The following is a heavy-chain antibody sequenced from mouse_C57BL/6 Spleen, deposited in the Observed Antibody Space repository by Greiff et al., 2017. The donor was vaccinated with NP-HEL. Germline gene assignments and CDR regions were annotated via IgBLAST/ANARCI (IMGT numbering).Heavy chain of an antibody. CDR2: ISSGSSTI. CDR1: GFTFSDYG. J-gene: IGHJ1*03. V-gene: IGHV5-17*01. Sequence: DVMLVESGGGLVKPGGSLKLSCAASGFTFSDYGMHWVRQAPEKGLEWVAYISSGSSTIYYADTVKGRFTISRDNAKNTLFLQMTSLRSEDTAMYYCARRPSYGRSFYWYFDVWGTGTTVTVSS. D-gene: IGHD1-1*01. CDR3: ARRPSYGRSFYWYFDV.